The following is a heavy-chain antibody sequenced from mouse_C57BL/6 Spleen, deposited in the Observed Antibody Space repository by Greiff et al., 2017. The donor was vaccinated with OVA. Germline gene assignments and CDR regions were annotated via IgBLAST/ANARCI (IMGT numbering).Heavy chain of an antibody. CDR3: ASQEIYYGYDRFAY. J-gene: IGHJ3*01. CDR1: GYTFTSYW. CDR2: IHPNSGST. V-gene: IGHV1-64*01. D-gene: IGHD2-2*01. Sequence: VKLQQPGAELVKPGASVKLSCKASGYTFTSYWMHWVKQRPGQGLEWIGMIHPNSGSTNYNEKFKSKATLTVDKSSSTAYMQLSSLTSEDSAVYYCASQEIYYGYDRFAYWGQGTLVTVSA.